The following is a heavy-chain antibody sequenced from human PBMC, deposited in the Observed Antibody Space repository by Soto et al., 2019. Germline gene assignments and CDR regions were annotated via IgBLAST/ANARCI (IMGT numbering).Heavy chain of an antibody. CDR3: ARGRELYNWNYNDY. J-gene: IGHJ4*02. D-gene: IGHD1-20*01. CDR2: IWYDGSNK. CDR1: GFTFSSYG. V-gene: IGHV3-33*01. Sequence: QVQLVESGGGVVQPGRSLRLSCAASGFTFSSYGMHWVRQAPGKGLEWVAVIWYDGSNKYYADSVKGRFTISRDNSKNTLYLQMNSLRVEDTAVYYCARGRELYNWNYNDYWGQGTLVTVSS.